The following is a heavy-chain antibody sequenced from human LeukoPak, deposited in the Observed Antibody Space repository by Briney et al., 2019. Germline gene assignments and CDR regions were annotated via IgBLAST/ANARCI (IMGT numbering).Heavy chain of an antibody. J-gene: IGHJ4*02. CDR3: ARGHRYVYFDY. CDR1: GGSFSGYY. D-gene: IGHD1-14*01. Sequence: SETLSLTCAVYGGSFSGYYWSWIRQPPGKGLEWIGEINHSGSTNYNPSLKSRVTISVDTSKNQFSLKLSSVTAADTAVYYCARGHRYVYFDYRGQGTLVTVSS. CDR2: INHSGST. V-gene: IGHV4-34*01.